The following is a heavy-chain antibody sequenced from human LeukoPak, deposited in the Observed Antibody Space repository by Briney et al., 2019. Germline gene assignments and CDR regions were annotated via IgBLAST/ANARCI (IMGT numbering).Heavy chain of an antibody. V-gene: IGHV3-23*01. J-gene: IGHJ4*02. CDR1: GFTFCNHA. CDR2: FSGSGDST. Sequence: GGSLRLSCAAPGFTFCNHAMSWGRPAPGKGLEWVSAFSGSGDSTYYADSVKGRFTISRDSSMETLYLQMNSLRAEDTATYFCAKRLSFGVAIGDFDYWGQGTLVTVSS. D-gene: IGHD3-3*01. CDR3: AKRLSFGVAIGDFDY.